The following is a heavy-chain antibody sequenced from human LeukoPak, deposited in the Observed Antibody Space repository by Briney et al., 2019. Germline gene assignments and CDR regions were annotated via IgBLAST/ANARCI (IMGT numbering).Heavy chain of an antibody. D-gene: IGHD2-2*01. CDR2: INPNSGGT. CDR3: ARSEYVGYCTSTSCYPVPY. J-gene: IGHJ4*02. V-gene: IGHV1-2*02. Sequence: ASVKVSCKASGYTFTGYYMHWVRQAPGQGLGWMGWINPNSGGTNSAQKFQGRATMTRDTSISTAYMELSRLRSDDTAVYYCARSEYVGYCTSTSCYPVPYWGQGTLVTVSS. CDR1: GYTFTGYY.